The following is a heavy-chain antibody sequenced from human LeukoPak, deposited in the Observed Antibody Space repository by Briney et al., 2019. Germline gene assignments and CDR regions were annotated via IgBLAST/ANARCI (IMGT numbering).Heavy chain of an antibody. J-gene: IGHJ6*03. CDR2: ISGSGGST. CDR1: GFTFSSYA. Sequence: GGSLRLSCAASGFTFSSYAMSWVRQAPGTGLEWVSAISGSGGSTYYADSVKGRFTISRDNSKNTLYLQMNSLRAEDTAVYYCAKDRQAGYYYYYYMDVWGKGTTVTVSS. V-gene: IGHV3-23*01. CDR3: AKDRQAGYYYYYYMDV.